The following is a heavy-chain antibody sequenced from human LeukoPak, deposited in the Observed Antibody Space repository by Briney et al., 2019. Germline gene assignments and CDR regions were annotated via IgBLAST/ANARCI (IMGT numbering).Heavy chain of an antibody. Sequence: ASVKVSCKASGYTFTSYGISWVRQAPGQGLEWMGWISAYNGNTNYAQKLQGRVTMTTDTSTSTAYMELRSLRSDDTVVYYCARGSVPAAIPLLFDYWGQGTLVTVSS. CDR2: ISAYNGNT. CDR1: GYTFTSYG. V-gene: IGHV1-18*01. CDR3: ARGSVPAAIPLLFDY. J-gene: IGHJ4*02. D-gene: IGHD2-2*01.